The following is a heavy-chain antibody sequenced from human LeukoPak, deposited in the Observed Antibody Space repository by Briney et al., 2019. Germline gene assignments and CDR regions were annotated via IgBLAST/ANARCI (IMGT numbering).Heavy chain of an antibody. J-gene: IGHJ4*02. Sequence: SVKVSCKASGGTFSSYAISWVRQAPGQGLEWMGRIIPIFGIANYAQKFQGRVTITAGKSTSTAYMELSRLRSEDTAVYYCAREDYGGNSRANYFDYWGQGTLVTVSS. D-gene: IGHD4-23*01. CDR1: GGTFSSYA. CDR3: AREDYGGNSRANYFDY. V-gene: IGHV1-69*04. CDR2: IIPIFGIA.